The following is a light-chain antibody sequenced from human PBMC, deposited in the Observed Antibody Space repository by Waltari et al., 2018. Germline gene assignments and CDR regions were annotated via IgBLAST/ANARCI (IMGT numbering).Light chain of an antibody. CDR2: HAS. J-gene: IGKJ1*01. CDR1: QSISKY. V-gene: IGKV3-20*01. Sequence: EIMLTQSPGTLSLSPGERATLSCKASQSISKYLAWYQQKPGHAPRLLIYHASSRATGIPDRFSGSGSETDFSLTISRLEPEDFAVYYCQHYVRLPATFGQGTNVEIK. CDR3: QHYVRLPAT.